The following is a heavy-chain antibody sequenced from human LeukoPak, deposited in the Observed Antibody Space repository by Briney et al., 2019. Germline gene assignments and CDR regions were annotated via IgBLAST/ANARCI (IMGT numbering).Heavy chain of an antibody. D-gene: IGHD3-22*01. J-gene: IGHJ5*02. Sequence: QTGGSLRLSCAASGFTFSDYYMSWVRQAPGKGLEWVSAISGSGGSTYYADSVKGRFTISRDNSKNTLYLQMNSLRAEDTAVYYCAKTYYYDSSGPNNWFDPWGQGTLVTVSS. V-gene: IGHV3-23*01. CDR3: AKTYYYDSSGPNNWFDP. CDR1: GFTFSDYY. CDR2: ISGSGGST.